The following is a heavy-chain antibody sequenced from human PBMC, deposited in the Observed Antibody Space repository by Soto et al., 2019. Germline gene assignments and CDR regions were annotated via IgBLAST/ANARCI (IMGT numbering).Heavy chain of an antibody. CDR3: AKDHGVGTLRGGDYYGMDV. Sequence: GGSLRLSCAASGFTFSSYAMSWVRQAPGKGLEWVSAISGSGGSTYYADSVKGRFTISRDNSKNTLYLQMNSLRAEDTAVYYCAKDHGVGTLRGGDYYGMDVWGQGTTVTVSS. J-gene: IGHJ6*02. CDR2: ISGSGGST. V-gene: IGHV3-23*01. D-gene: IGHD3-10*01. CDR1: GFTFSSYA.